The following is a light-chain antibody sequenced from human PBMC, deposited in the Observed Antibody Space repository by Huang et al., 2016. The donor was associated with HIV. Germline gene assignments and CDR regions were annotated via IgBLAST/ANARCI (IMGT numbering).Light chain of an antibody. CDR3: QQSYTTS. Sequence: DIQMTQSPSSLSASVGDRITITCRASQSISSYLNWYQQKPGEAPKVLIYAASTVHSWVPPRFSGSGSGTDFTLTINSLQREDFATYYCQQSYTTSFGGGTKVEI. CDR1: QSISSY. CDR2: AAS. V-gene: IGKV1-39*01. J-gene: IGKJ4*01.